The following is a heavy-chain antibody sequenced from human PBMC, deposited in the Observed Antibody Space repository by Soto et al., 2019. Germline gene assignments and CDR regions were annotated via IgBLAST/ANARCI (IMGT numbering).Heavy chain of an antibody. D-gene: IGHD2-2*01. V-gene: IGHV4-34*01. Sequence: QVQLQQWGAGLLKPSETLSLTCAVYGGSFSGYYWSWIRQPPGKGLEWIGEINHSGSTNYNPSLKSRVTISVDTSKNQFSLKLSSVTAADTAVYDCARASDVVVPAAPSGMDVWGQGTTVTVSS. CDR1: GGSFSGYY. CDR2: INHSGST. CDR3: ARASDVVVPAAPSGMDV. J-gene: IGHJ6*02.